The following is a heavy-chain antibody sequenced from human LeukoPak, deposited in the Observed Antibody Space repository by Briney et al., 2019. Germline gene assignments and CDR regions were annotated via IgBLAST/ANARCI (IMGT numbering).Heavy chain of an antibody. D-gene: IGHD3-10*01. Sequence: PGGSLRLSCAASGFTFSTYSMSWVRQGPGKGLEWVSYISGSSSPIYYADSGKGRFTVSRDNSKKSLYLQMNSLRTEDSALYYCAKVLKSGSFYYYMDVWGKGTTVTVSS. CDR1: GFTFSTYS. V-gene: IGHV3-48*04. CDR3: AKVLKSGSFYYYMDV. J-gene: IGHJ6*03. CDR2: ISGSSSPI.